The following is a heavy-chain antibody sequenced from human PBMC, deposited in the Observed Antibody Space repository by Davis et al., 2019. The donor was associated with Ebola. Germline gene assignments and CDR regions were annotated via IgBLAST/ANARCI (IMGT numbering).Heavy chain of an antibody. D-gene: IGHD2-15*01. CDR2: SYLIGDT. CDR1: GASFRASY. J-gene: IGHJ5*02. Sequence: GSLRPSCAVVGASFRASYWSWIPQPPGKGLDWIGASYLIGDTTYTPSLKSRVTISVDTSKNQFPLRLNSVTDADTAVYYCARVNFCIGGSCYSHDHWGQGTLVTVSS. CDR3: ARVNFCIGGSCYSHDH. V-gene: IGHV4-34*01.